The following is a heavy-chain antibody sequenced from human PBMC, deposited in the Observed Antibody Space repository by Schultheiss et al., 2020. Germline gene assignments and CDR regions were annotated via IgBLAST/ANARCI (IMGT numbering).Heavy chain of an antibody. V-gene: IGHV1-8*01. Sequence: ASVKVSCKASGDTFTNYDINWVRQATGQGLEWMGWMNPNSGNTGYAQKFQGRVTMTRNTSINTAYMELNSLRSEDTAVYYCARVPDAFDIWGQGTRVTVSS. CDR1: GDTFTNYD. CDR3: ARVPDAFDI. CDR2: MNPNSGNT. J-gene: IGHJ3*02.